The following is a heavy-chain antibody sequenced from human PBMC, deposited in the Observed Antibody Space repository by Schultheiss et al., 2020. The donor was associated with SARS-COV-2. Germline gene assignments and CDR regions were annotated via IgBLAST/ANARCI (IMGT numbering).Heavy chain of an antibody. D-gene: IGHD6-13*01. Sequence: SETLSLTCTVSGGSISSYYWSWIRQPAGKGLEWIGRIYTSGSTNYNPSLKSRVTMSVDTSKNQFSLKLSSVTAADTAVYYCARGSYSSSWSTFDYWGQGTLVTVSS. CDR3: ARGSYSSSWSTFDY. V-gene: IGHV4-4*07. J-gene: IGHJ4*02. CDR2: IYTSGST. CDR1: GGSISSYY.